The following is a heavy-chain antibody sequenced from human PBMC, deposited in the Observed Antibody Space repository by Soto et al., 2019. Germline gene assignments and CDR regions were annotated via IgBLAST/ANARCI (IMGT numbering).Heavy chain of an antibody. CDR2: IYYSGST. J-gene: IGHJ4*02. D-gene: IGHD3-16*01. CDR1: GGSVSSGSYY. CDR3: ARDIWGGDSY. V-gene: IGHV4-61*01. Sequence: SETLSLTCTVSGGSVSSGSYYWSWIRQPPGKGLEWIGYIYYSGSTNYNPSLKSRVTISVDTSKNQFSLKLSSVTAADTAVYYCARDIWGGDSYWGQGTLVTVSS.